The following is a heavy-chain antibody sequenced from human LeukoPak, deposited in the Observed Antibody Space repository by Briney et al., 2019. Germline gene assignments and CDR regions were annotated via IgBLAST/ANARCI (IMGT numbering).Heavy chain of an antibody. CDR1: GFTVVSNY. V-gene: IGHV3-23*01. J-gene: IGHJ4*02. CDR2: MSSSDDGR. Sequence: GGSLRLSCAASGFTVVSNYMNWVRQAPGKGLEWVSAMSSSDDGRYYAASVRGRFTISRDTSRSTLYLQMNSLRAEDAAVYYCAKAPVTSCRGAFCYPFDYWGQGTLVTVSS. CDR3: AKAPVTSCRGAFCYPFDY. D-gene: IGHD2-15*01.